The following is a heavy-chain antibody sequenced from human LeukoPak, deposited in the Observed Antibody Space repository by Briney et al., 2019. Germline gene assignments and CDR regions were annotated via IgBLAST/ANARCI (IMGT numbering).Heavy chain of an antibody. CDR2: IWYDGSNK. Sequence: AGGSLRLSCAASGFTFSSYGMHWVRQAPGKGLEWVAVIWYDGSNKYYADSVKGRFTISRDNSKNTLYLQMNSLRAEDTAVYYCSYSGSTRDYWGQGTLVTVSS. CDR3: SYSGSTRDY. CDR1: GFTFSSYG. J-gene: IGHJ4*02. D-gene: IGHD1-26*01. V-gene: IGHV3-33*01.